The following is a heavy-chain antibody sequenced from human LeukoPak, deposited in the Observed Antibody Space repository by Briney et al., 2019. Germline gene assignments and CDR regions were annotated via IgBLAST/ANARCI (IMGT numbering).Heavy chain of an antibody. V-gene: IGHV3-53*01. J-gene: IGHJ4*02. CDR1: GFTVSSNY. D-gene: IGHD2-21*01. CDR2: IYSGRST. Sequence: HTGGSLRLSCAASGFTVSSNYMSWVRQAPGKGLEWVSVIYSGRSTYYADSMKGRFTISRDNSKNTLYLQMNSLRAEDTAVYYCARKVIGTGVFNYWGQGTLVTVSS. CDR3: ARKVIGTGVFNY.